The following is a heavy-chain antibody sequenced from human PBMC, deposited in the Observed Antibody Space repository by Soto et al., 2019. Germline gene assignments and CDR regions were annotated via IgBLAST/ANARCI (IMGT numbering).Heavy chain of an antibody. CDR3: ARDARRGQWLVPPGFDF. D-gene: IGHD6-19*01. Sequence: QVHLVQSGAEVKKPGSSVKVSCKASGGPFSNYAISWVRQAPGQGLEWLGGIVPVFRTPNYADKFQGRLTVTADESTSTAYMELSSLTSEDTAMYFWARDARRGQWLVPPGFDFWGQGTLVIVSS. CDR2: IVPVFRTP. V-gene: IGHV1-69*01. J-gene: IGHJ4*02. CDR1: GGPFSNYA.